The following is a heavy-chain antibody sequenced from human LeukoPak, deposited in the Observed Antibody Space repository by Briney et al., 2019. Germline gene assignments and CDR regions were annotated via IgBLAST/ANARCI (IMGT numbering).Heavy chain of an antibody. D-gene: IGHD3-22*01. CDR3: AKGGLIERYSSGPYYWRGEFDY. Sequence: PGGSLRLSCAASGFTFSTFAMSWVRQAPGKGLEWVSAISGSGGSTYYADSVKGGFTISRDNYKNTLYLQMNSLRAEDTAVYYCAKGGLIERYSSGPYYWRGEFDYWGQGTLVTVSS. V-gene: IGHV3-23*01. CDR2: ISGSGGST. J-gene: IGHJ4*02. CDR1: GFTFSTFA.